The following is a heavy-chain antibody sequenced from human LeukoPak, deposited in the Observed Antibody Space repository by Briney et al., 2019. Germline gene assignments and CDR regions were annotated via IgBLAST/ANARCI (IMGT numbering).Heavy chain of an antibody. J-gene: IGHJ6*02. CDR1: GFTFSSYS. CDR2: ISSSSNYI. D-gene: IGHD3-10*01. CDR3: ARGGSYGSGSYYNPDDYYYGMDV. V-gene: IGHV3-21*01. Sequence: GGSLRLSCAASGFTFSSYSMNWVRQAPGKGLEWVSSISSSSNYIYYADSVKGRFTISRDNAKHSLFLQMNSLRAEDAAVYYCARGGSYGSGSYYNPDDYYYGMDVWGQGTTVTVSS.